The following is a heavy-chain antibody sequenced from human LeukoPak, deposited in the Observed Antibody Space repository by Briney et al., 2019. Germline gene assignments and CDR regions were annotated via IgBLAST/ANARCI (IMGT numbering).Heavy chain of an antibody. Sequence: PGGSLRLSCAASGFTFSSYGMSWVRQAPGKGLEWVSAISSSGGSTFYAESVKGRFTISRDNNENTLYLQMNSLRVEDTAVYYCARAAQVTGCPNLGGHFDYWGQGTLVTVSS. J-gene: IGHJ4*02. CDR3: ARAAQVTGCPNLGGHFDY. CDR2: ISSSGGST. CDR1: GFTFSSYG. V-gene: IGHV3-23*01. D-gene: IGHD2-21*02.